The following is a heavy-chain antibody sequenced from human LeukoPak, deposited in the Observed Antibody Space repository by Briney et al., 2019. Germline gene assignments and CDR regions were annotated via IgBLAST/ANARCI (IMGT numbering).Heavy chain of an antibody. CDR2: ISSSSSYI. J-gene: IGHJ6*03. CDR1: GFTFSSYS. V-gene: IGHV3-21*01. CDR3: ARDSTVWVRDYYYYYMDV. D-gene: IGHD4-11*01. Sequence: PGGSLRLSCAASGFTFSSYSMNWVRQAPGKGLEWVSSISSSSSYIYYADSVKGRFTISRDNAKSSLYLQMNSLRAEDTAVYYCARDSTVWVRDYYYYYMDVWGKGTTVTVSS.